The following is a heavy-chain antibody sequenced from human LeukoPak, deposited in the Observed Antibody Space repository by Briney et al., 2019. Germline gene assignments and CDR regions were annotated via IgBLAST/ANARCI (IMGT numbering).Heavy chain of an antibody. CDR2: FDPEDGET. CDR1: GYTFRNYG. D-gene: IGHD2-15*01. V-gene: IGHV1-24*01. CDR3: ATDPKGGYYYYMDV. Sequence: ASVKVSCKASGYTFRNYGISWVRQAPGKGLEWMGGFDPEDGETIYAQKFQGRVTMTEDTSTDTAYMELSSLRSEDTAVYYCATDPKGGYYYYMDVWGKGTTVTVSS. J-gene: IGHJ6*03.